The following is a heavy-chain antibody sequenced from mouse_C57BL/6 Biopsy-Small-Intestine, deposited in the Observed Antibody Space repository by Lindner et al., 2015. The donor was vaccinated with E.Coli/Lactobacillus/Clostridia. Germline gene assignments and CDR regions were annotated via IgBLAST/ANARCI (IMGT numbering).Heavy chain of an antibody. CDR1: GYTFTNHH. D-gene: IGHD1-1*01. J-gene: IGHJ3*01. V-gene: IGHV1-20*02. CDR3: ARSRFNYYDGSYVAY. CDR2: INPYNGDT. Sequence: VQLQESGAELVRPGASVKISCKAFGYTFTNHHINWVKQRPGQGLDWIGRINPYNGDTFYNQKFKGKATLTVDKSSSTAHMELRSLASEDSAVYYCARSRFNYYDGSYVAYWGQGTLVTVSA.